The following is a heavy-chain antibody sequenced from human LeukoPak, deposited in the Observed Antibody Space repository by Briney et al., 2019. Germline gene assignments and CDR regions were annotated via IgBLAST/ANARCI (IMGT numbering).Heavy chain of an antibody. V-gene: IGHV4-4*07. Sequence: SETLSLTCTVSGGSISSYYWSWIRQPAGKGLEWIGRIYTSGSTNYNPSLKSRVTISVDTSKNQFSLKLSSVTAADTAVYYCASSSSWFDYFDYWGQGTLVTVSS. D-gene: IGHD6-13*01. CDR1: GGSISSYY. CDR2: IYTSGST. J-gene: IGHJ4*02. CDR3: ASSSSWFDYFDY.